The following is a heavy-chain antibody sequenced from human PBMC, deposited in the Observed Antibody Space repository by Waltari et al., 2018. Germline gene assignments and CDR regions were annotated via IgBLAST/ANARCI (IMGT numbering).Heavy chain of an antibody. CDR2: IYPGDSDT. J-gene: IGHJ4*02. CDR3: ARPLIHCSSTSCRDPFDY. V-gene: IGHV5-51*03. D-gene: IGHD2-2*01. CDR1: GYSFTSYW. Sequence: EVQLVQSGAEVKKPGESLKISCKGSGYSFTSYWIGWVRQMPGKGLEWMGIIYPGDSDTRYSPSFQGQVTISADKSISTAYLQWSSLKASDTAMYYCARPLIHCSSTSCRDPFDYWGQGTLVTVSS.